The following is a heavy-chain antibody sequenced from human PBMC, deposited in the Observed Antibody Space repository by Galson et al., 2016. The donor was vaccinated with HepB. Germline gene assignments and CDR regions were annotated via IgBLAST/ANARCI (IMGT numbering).Heavy chain of an antibody. D-gene: IGHD1-1*01. Sequence: SLRLSCAASGFTFDDYAMHWVRQAPGKGLEWVSGISWNSGSIGYADSVKGRFTISRDNAKNSLYLQMNSLRAEDTALYYCAKGVALENYYYGMDVWGQGTTVTVSS. CDR3: AKGVALENYYYGMDV. CDR2: ISWNSGSI. CDR1: GFTFDDYA. J-gene: IGHJ6*02. V-gene: IGHV3-9*01.